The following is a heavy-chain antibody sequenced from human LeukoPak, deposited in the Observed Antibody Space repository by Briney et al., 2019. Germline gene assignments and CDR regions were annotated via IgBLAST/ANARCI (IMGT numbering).Heavy chain of an antibody. CDR2: IKQDGSEK. J-gene: IGHJ4*02. CDR3: ARIQRAAHFDY. D-gene: IGHD2-15*01. V-gene: IGHV3-7*01. CDR1: GFTFSSHW. Sequence: GGSLRLSCAASGFTFSSHWMCWVRQAPGKGLEWVANIKQDGSEKYYVDSVKGRFTISRDNAKNSLYPQMNSLRAEDTAVYYCARIQRAAHFDYWGQGTLVTVSS.